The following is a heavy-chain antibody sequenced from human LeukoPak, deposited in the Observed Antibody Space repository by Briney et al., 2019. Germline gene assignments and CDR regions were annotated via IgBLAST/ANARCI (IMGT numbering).Heavy chain of an antibody. V-gene: IGHV3-43*01. CDR1: GFTFDDYT. CDR2: INWNGDRT. Sequence: GGSLRLSCAASGFTFDDYTMHWVRQPPGTGLEWVSLINWNGDRTYYADSVKGRFTISRDNSKNSLYLQMNSLRTEDTALYYCAKDLVGGDCALDDWGQGTLVTVSS. J-gene: IGHJ4*02. CDR3: AKDLVGGDCALDD. D-gene: IGHD2-15*01.